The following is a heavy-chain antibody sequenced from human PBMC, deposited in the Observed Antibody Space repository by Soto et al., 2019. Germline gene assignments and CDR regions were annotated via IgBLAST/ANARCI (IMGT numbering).Heavy chain of an antibody. V-gene: IGHV1-18*01. J-gene: IGHJ5*02. D-gene: IGHD6-6*01. CDR1: GYTFTSYG. Sequence: ASVKVSCKASGYTFTSYGISWVRQAPGQGLEWMGWISAYNGNTNYAQKLQGRVTMTTDTSTSTAYMELRSLRSDDTAVYYCAKDPHQEYSSSSVFNWFDPWGQGTLVTVSS. CDR2: ISAYNGNT. CDR3: AKDPHQEYSSSSVFNWFDP.